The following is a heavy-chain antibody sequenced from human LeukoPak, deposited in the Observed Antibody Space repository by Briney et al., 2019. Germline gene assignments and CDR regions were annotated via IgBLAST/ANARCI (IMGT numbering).Heavy chain of an antibody. J-gene: IGHJ4*02. V-gene: IGHV3-74*03. CDR2: INSDGSSI. CDR3: AKDYYYDSSGYYSPFDY. Sequence: GGSLRLSCAASGFTFSSYWMHWVRQDPGKGLVWVSRINSDGSSITYADSVKGRFTISRDNAKNTLYLQMNSLGVEDTAVYYCAKDYYYDSSGYYSPFDYWGQGTLVTVSS. D-gene: IGHD3-22*01. CDR1: GFTFSSYW.